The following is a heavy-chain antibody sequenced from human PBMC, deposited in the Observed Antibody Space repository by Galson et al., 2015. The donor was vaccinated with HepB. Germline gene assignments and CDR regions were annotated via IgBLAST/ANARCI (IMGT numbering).Heavy chain of an antibody. D-gene: IGHD4-23*01. V-gene: IGHV3-30-3*01. CDR1: GFTFSSYA. J-gene: IGHJ2*01. CDR3: ARARENDYGGNGGYFDL. CDR2: ISYDGSNK. Sequence: SLRLPCAASGFTFSSYAMHWVRQAPGKGLEWVAVISYDGSNKYYADSVKGRFTISRDNSKNTLYLQMNSLRAEDTAVYYCARARENDYGGNGGYFDLWGRGTLVTVSS.